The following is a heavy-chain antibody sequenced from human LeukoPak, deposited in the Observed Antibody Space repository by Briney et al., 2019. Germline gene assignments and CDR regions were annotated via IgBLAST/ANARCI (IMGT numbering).Heavy chain of an antibody. V-gene: IGHV1-18*01. J-gene: IGHJ6*02. CDR3: ARGGGQQPNYYYYGMDV. CDR2: VIIYNGNT. CDR1: GYGFTFSG. D-gene: IGHD6-13*01. Sequence: ASVNLSFNASGYGFTFSGYSWGWLRPAPGQGLVWLVIIYNGNTNYAQKLQGRDNMTTDTYMSTAYKELRSLRSDDTAVYYCARGGGQQPNYYYYGMDVWGQGTTVTVSS.